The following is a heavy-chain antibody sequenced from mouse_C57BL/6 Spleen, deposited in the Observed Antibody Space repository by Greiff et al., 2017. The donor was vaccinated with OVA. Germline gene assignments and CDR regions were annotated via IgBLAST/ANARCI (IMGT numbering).Heavy chain of an antibody. Sequence: QVQLQQPGTELVKPGASVKLSCRTSGYTFPSYGMHWVKQRPGQGLEWIGNINPSNGGTNYNEKFKSKATLTVDKSSSTAYMQLSSLTSEDSAFYYGARGELQSFHFDCWGDLTPPIVSP. V-gene: IGHV1-53*01. CDR2: INPSNGGT. D-gene: IGHD6-1*01. CDR3: ARGELQSFHFDC. J-gene: IGHJ2*01. CDR1: GYTFPSYG.